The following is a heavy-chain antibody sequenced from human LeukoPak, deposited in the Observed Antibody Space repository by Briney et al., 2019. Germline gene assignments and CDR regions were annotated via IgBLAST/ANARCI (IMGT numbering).Heavy chain of an antibody. V-gene: IGHV1-18*01. CDR1: GYTFTSYG. D-gene: IGHD3-9*01. J-gene: IGHJ4*02. CDR3: ARGGAYDILTGPLDY. Sequence: ASVKVSCKASGYTFTSYGISWVRQAPGQGLEWMGWISAYNGNTNYAQKLQGRVTMTTDTSASTAYMELRSLRSDDTAVYYCARGGAYDILTGPLDYWGQGTLVTVSS. CDR2: ISAYNGNT.